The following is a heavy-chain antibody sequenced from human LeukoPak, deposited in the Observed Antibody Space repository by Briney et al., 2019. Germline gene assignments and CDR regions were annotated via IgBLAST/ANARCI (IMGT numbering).Heavy chain of an antibody. D-gene: IGHD2-2*01. J-gene: IGHJ6*02. CDR3: ARDPLSAASYYYYGMDV. CDR1: GGSISSGGYY. Sequence: PSQTLSLTCTVSGGSISSGGYYWSWIRQHPGKGLEWIGYIYYSGSTYYNPSLKSRVTILVDTSKNQFSLKLSSVTAADTAVYYCARDPLSAASYYYYGMDVWGQGTTVTVSS. CDR2: IYYSGST. V-gene: IGHV4-31*03.